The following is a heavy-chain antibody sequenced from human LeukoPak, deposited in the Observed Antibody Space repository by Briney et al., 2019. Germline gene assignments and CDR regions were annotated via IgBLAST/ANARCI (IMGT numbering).Heavy chain of an antibody. J-gene: IGHJ4*02. Sequence: GGSLRLSCAASGFTFSSYSMNWVRQAPGKGLEWVSSISSSSSNKYYADSVKGRFTISRDNSKNSLYLQMNSLRAEDTAVYYCARGVGVRGVIPQTLQYWGQGTLVSVSS. CDR1: GFTFSSYS. CDR2: ISSSSSNK. D-gene: IGHD3-10*01. CDR3: ARGVGVRGVIPQTLQY. V-gene: IGHV3-21*04.